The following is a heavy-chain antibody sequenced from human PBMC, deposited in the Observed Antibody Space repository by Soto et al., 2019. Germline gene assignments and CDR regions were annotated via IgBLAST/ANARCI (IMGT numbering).Heavy chain of an antibody. V-gene: IGHV3-23*01. D-gene: IGHD4-17*01. Sequence: EVQLLESGGGLVQPGGSLRLSCVASGFTFSSYAVSWVRQSPGKGPEWVSAISGSGDSTYYADSVKGRFTISRDNSKNTLDLQMNSLRAEDTAVYYCARGRTVTIFGGQGTLVTVSS. CDR3: ARGRTVTIF. CDR2: ISGSGDST. CDR1: GFTFSSYA. J-gene: IGHJ4*02.